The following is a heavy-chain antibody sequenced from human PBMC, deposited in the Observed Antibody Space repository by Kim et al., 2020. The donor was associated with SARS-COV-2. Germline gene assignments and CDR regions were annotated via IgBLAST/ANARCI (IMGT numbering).Heavy chain of an antibody. Sequence: GESLKISCKGSGYSFTSYWIGWVRQMPGKGLEWMGIIYPGDSDTRYSPSFQGQVTISADKSISTAYLQWSSLKASDTAMYYCARHRPEQQLVAGGDYWGQGTLVTVSS. CDR1: GYSFTSYW. CDR2: IYPGDSDT. CDR3: ARHRPEQQLVAGGDY. D-gene: IGHD6-13*01. V-gene: IGHV5-51*01. J-gene: IGHJ4*02.